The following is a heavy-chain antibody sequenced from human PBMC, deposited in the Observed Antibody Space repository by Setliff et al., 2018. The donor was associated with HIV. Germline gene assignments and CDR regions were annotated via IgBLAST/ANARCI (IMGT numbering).Heavy chain of an antibody. CDR3: ARGGANPSWFDS. CDR2: ISGTGADT. V-gene: IGHV3-9*01. D-gene: IGHD3-16*01. Sequence: SLKISCAASGFTFDDYAMHWVRQAPGKGLEWVSGISGTGADTYYADSVKGRFTISRDNAKNSLYLQMDSLRAEDTAVYYCARGGANPSWFDSWGQGTLVTVSS. J-gene: IGHJ5*01. CDR1: GFTFDDYA.